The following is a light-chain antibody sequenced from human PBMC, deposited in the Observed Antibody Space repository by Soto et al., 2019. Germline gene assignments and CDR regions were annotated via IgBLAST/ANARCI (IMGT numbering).Light chain of an antibody. J-gene: IGKJ4*01. CDR3: QQRSNWPLLT. V-gene: IGKV3-11*01. Sequence: EIVLTQSPATLSLSPGDRATLSCRASQSVSSYLAWCQQKNGQAPRLLIYDASNRATGIPARFSGSGSGTDFTLTISSLEPEDFAVYYCQQRSNWPLLTFGGGTKVHIK. CDR1: QSVSSY. CDR2: DAS.